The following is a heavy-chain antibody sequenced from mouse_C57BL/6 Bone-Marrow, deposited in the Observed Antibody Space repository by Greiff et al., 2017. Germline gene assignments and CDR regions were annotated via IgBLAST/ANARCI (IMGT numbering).Heavy chain of an antibody. V-gene: IGHV14-2*01. J-gene: IGHJ3*01. Sequence: EVQLQQSGAELVKPGASVKLSCTASGFNIKDYYMHWVKQRTEQGLEWIGRIDPEDGGTKYATKFQGKATITADKSSNTAYLPLSSLTSEDTAVYYCARTGSSPWFAYWGQGTLVTVSA. CDR3: ARTGSSPWFAY. D-gene: IGHD1-1*01. CDR2: IDPEDGGT. CDR1: GFNIKDYY.